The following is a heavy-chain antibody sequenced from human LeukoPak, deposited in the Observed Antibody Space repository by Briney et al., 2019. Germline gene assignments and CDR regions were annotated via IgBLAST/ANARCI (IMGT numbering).Heavy chain of an antibody. D-gene: IGHD3-22*01. V-gene: IGHV1-8*01. Sequence: ASVKVSCKASGYAFTNYDVNWVRQATGQGLEWMGWMNPTSGKAGFAQRFQGRVSMTRNISISTAYMELSSLRSEDTAVYYCARDFFDGHGYTFYYYGMDVWGQGTTVTVSS. CDR1: GYAFTNYD. CDR2: MNPTSGKA. J-gene: IGHJ6*02. CDR3: ARDFFDGHGYTFYYYGMDV.